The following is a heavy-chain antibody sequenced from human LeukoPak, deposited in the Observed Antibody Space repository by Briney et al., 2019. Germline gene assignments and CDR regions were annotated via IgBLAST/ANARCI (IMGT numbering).Heavy chain of an antibody. CDR1: GYTFTGYY. Sequence: ASVKVSCKASGYTFTGYYMHWVRQAPGQGLEWMGWINPNSGGTNYAQKFQGRVTMTRDTSISTAYMELSRLRSDDTAVYYCARGKVGATTSLDYWGQGTLVTVSS. D-gene: IGHD1-26*01. CDR2: INPNSGGT. CDR3: ARGKVGATTSLDY. J-gene: IGHJ4*02. V-gene: IGHV1-2*02.